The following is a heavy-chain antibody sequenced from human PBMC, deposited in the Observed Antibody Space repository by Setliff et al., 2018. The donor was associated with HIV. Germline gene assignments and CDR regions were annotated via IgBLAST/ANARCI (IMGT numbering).Heavy chain of an antibody. D-gene: IGHD2-15*01. CDR2: IYPGDSDT. V-gene: IGHV5-51*01. CDR1: GYSFTNYW. CDR3: ARHGAGSAHLYYYYGMDA. J-gene: IGHJ6*02. Sequence: GESLKISCKASGYSFTNYWIGWVRQMPGKGLEWMGIIYPGDSDTRYSPSFQGQVTISADKSIRTAYLQWSSLKASDTAMYYCARHGAGSAHLYYYYGMDAWGQGTTVTVSS.